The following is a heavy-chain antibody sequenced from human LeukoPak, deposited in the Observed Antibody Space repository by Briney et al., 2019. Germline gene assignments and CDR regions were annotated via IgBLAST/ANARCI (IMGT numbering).Heavy chain of an antibody. D-gene: IGHD6-13*01. CDR1: GFTFDDYA. V-gene: IGHV3-9*01. CDR3: AKDYSSSWYAGHFDY. J-gene: IGHJ4*02. CDR2: ISWNSAGI. Sequence: GGSLRLSCAASGFTFDDYAMHWVRQATGKGLEWVSGISWNSAGIGYADSVEGRFTISRDNAKNSLYLQMNSLRAEDTALYYCAKDYSSSWYAGHFDYWGQGTLVTVSS.